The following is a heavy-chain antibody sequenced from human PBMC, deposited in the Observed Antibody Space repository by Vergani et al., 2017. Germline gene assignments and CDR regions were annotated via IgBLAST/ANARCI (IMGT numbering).Heavy chain of an antibody. J-gene: IGHJ5*02. CDR2: IRYDGSNK. Sequence: QVQLVESGGGVVQPGGSLRLSCAASGFTFSSYGMHWVRQAPGKGLEWVAFIRYDGSNKYYADSVKGRFTISRDNSKNTLYLQMNSLRAEDTAGYYCAKDASDDYDILTGYYSSVNWFDPWGQGTLVTVSS. CDR3: AKDASDDYDILTGYYSSVNWFDP. CDR1: GFTFSSYG. V-gene: IGHV3-30*02. D-gene: IGHD3-9*01.